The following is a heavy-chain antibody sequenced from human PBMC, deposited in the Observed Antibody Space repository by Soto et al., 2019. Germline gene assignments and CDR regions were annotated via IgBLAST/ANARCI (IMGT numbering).Heavy chain of an antibody. J-gene: IGHJ3*02. D-gene: IGHD1-7*01. CDR1: GYTFTSYG. V-gene: IGHV1-18*01. Sequence: QVQLVQSGAEVKKPGASVKVSCKASGYTFTSYGISWVRQAPGQGLEWMGWISAYNGNTNYAQKLQGRVTMSTDTSTSTAYMELRSLRSDDTAVYYCAREKSRFKKNYDAFDIWGQGTMVTVSS. CDR2: ISAYNGNT. CDR3: AREKSRFKKNYDAFDI.